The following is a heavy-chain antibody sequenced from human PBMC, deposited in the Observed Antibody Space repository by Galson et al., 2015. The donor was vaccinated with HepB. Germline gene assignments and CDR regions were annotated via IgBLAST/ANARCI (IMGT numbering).Heavy chain of an antibody. V-gene: IGHV1-2*06. CDR2: INPNSGGT. D-gene: IGHD2-15*01. Sequence: SVKVSCKASGYTFTGYYMHWVRQAPGQGLEWMGRINPNSGGTNYAQKFQGRVTMTRDTSISTAYMELSRLRSDDTAVYYCARDLGRGGSSAGYWGQGTLVTVSS. CDR1: GYTFTGYY. J-gene: IGHJ4*02. CDR3: ARDLGRGGSSAGY.